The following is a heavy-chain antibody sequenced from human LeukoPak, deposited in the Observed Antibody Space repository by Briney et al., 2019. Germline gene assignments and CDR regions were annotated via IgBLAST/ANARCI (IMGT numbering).Heavy chain of an antibody. CDR3: ARGWDYGDYELDY. J-gene: IGHJ4*02. V-gene: IGHV4-34*01. CDR2: INHSGST. Sequence: PSETLSLTCAVYGGSFSGYYWSWIRQPPGKGLEWIGEINHSGSTNYNPSLKSRVTISVDTSKNQFSLKLSSVTAADTAVYYCARGWDYGDYELDYWGQGTLVTVSS. D-gene: IGHD4-17*01. CDR1: GGSFSGYY.